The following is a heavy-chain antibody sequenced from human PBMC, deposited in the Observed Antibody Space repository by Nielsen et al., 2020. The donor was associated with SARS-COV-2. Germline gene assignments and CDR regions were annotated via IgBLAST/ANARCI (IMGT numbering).Heavy chain of an antibody. Sequence: PGKGLEWIGEINHSGSTNYNPSLKSRVTISVDTSKNQFSLKLSSVTAADTAVYYCARSTGGDYYDSSGYSGWFDPWGQGTLVTVSS. CDR3: ARSTGGDYYDSSGYSGWFDP. CDR2: INHSGST. D-gene: IGHD3-22*01. J-gene: IGHJ5*02. V-gene: IGHV4-34*01.